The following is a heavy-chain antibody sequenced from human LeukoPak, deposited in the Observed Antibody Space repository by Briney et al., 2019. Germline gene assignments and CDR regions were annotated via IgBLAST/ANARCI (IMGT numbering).Heavy chain of an antibody. CDR2: ISGSGGST. V-gene: IGHV3-23*01. CDR1: GFTFSSYA. Sequence: PGGSLRLSCAASGFTFSSYAMSWVRQAPGKGLEWVSLISGSGGSTYYADSVRGRFTISRDNSKNTLYLQMNSLRAEDTAVYYCAKAPPNCNTVSCYADYWGQGTLVTVSS. J-gene: IGHJ4*02. CDR3: AKAPPNCNTVSCYADY. D-gene: IGHD2-2*01.